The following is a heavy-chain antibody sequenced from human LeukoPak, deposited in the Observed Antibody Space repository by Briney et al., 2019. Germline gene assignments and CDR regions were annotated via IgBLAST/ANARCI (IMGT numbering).Heavy chain of an antibody. CDR3: AKGQIVGATFDAFDI. V-gene: IGHV3-33*06. J-gene: IGHJ3*02. D-gene: IGHD1-26*01. CDR2: VWYDGSNK. CDR1: GFTFSNYW. Sequence: GGSLRLSCAASGFTFSNYWMSWVRQAPGKGLEWVAVVWYDGSNKYYADSVKGRFTISRDNSKNTLYLQMNSLRAEDTAVYYCAKGQIVGATFDAFDIWGQGTMVTVSS.